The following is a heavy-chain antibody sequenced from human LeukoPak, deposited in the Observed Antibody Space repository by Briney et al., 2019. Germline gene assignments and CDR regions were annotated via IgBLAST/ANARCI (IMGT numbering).Heavy chain of an antibody. CDR2: IYPGDSDT. CDR3: ARQRKTYYYGSGSYTSNWFDP. D-gene: IGHD3-10*01. CDR1: GYSFTSYW. Sequence: GESLKISCKGSGYSFTSYWIGWVRQMPGKGLEWMGIIYPGDSDTRYSPSFQCQVTISADKSISTAYLEWRSLKASDTAMYYCARQRKTYYYGSGSYTSNWFDPWGQGTLVTVSS. V-gene: IGHV5-51*01. J-gene: IGHJ5*02.